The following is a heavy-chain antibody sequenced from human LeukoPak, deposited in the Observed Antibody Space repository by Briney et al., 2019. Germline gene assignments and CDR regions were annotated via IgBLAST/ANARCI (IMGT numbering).Heavy chain of an antibody. CDR2: TSWNSGSI. V-gene: IGHV3-9*01. J-gene: IGHJ6*03. CDR1: GFTFDDYA. Sequence: GGSLRLSCAASGFTFDDYAMHWVRQAPGKGLEWVSGTSWNSGSIGYADSVKGRFTISRDNAKNSLYLQMNSLRAEDTALYYCAKEEGTKGSNYYYYYMDVWGKGTTVTISS. CDR3: AKEEGTKGSNYYYYYMDV. D-gene: IGHD3-10*01.